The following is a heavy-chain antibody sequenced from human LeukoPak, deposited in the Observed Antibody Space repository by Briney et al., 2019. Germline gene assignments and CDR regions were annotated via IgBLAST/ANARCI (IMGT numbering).Heavy chain of an antibody. CDR2: ISYDGSNK. D-gene: IGHD2-2*01. J-gene: IGHJ5*02. CDR3: ARDEIVVVPAPPGPGGWFDP. V-gene: IGHV3-30*04. CDR1: GFTFISYA. Sequence: GGSLRLSCAASGFTFISYAMQWVRQAPGKGLEWVAVISYDGSNKYYADSVKGRFTISRDNSKNTLYLQMNSLRAEDTAVYYWARDEIVVVPAPPGPGGWFDPWGQGTLVTVSS.